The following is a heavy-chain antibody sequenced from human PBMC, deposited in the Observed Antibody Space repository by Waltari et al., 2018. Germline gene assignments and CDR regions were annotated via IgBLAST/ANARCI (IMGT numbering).Heavy chain of an antibody. V-gene: IGHV3-7*01. J-gene: IGHJ4*02. CDR2: IKEDGSEK. Sequence: EVQLVESGGGLVQPGGSLRHSCAASEFTFAYYWVTWVRQAPGKGVEGGANIKEDGSEKYYVDVVKGRFTISRDNAKNSLYLQMSSLRVEDTAVYYCATQSWSNFEYWGQGTLVTVSS. D-gene: IGHD3-3*01. CDR1: EFTFAYYW. CDR3: ATQSWSNFEY.